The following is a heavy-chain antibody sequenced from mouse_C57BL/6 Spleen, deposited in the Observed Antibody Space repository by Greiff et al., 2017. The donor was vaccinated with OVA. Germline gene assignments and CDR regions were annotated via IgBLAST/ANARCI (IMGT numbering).Heavy chain of an antibody. Sequence: EVQLQESGPGLVKPSQSLSLTCSVTGYSITSGYYWNWIRQFPGNKLEWMGYISYDGSNNYNPSLKNRIPITRDTSKNQFFLKLNSVTTEDTATYYCARAYSNYGDYFDYWGQGTTLTVSS. D-gene: IGHD2-5*01. J-gene: IGHJ2*01. CDR1: GYSITSGYY. V-gene: IGHV3-6*01. CDR3: ARAYSNYGDYFDY. CDR2: ISYDGSN.